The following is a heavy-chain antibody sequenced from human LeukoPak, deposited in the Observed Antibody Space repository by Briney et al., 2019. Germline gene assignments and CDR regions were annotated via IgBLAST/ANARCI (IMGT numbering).Heavy chain of an antibody. J-gene: IGHJ6*04. Sequence: GGSLRLSCAASGFSFSRYWMSWVRQAPGKGLEWVSYISSSGSTIYYADSVKGRFTISRDNAKNSLYLQMNSLRAEDTAVYYCAELGITMIGGVWGKGTTVTISS. V-gene: IGHV3-48*03. CDR2: ISSSGSTI. CDR3: AELGITMIGGV. CDR1: GFSFSRYW. D-gene: IGHD3-10*02.